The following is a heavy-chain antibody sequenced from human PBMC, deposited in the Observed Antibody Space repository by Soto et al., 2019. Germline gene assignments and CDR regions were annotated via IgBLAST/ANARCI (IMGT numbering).Heavy chain of an antibody. V-gene: IGHV4-59*01. CDR2: IYYSGST. D-gene: IGHD2-15*01. CDR1: GGSISSYY. Sequence: SETLSLTCTVSGGSISSYYWSWIRQPPGKGLEWIGYIYYSGSTNYNPSLKSRVTISVDTSKNQFSLKLSSVTAADTAVYYCARGADRANCSGGSCYSESWFDPWGQGTLVTVSS. CDR3: ARGADRANCSGGSCYSESWFDP. J-gene: IGHJ5*02.